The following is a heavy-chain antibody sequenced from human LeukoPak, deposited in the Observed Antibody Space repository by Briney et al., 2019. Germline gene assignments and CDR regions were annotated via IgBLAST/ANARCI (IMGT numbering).Heavy chain of an antibody. Sequence: GGSLRLSGTASGFTFGDYAVSWVRQAPGKGLEWVSAISGSGGSTYYADSVKGRFTISRDNSKNTLYLQMNSLRAEDTAVYYCAKDVRMIRAPDYFDYWGQGTLVTVFS. V-gene: IGHV3-23*01. CDR3: AKDVRMIRAPDYFDY. CDR1: GFTFGDYA. CDR2: ISGSGGST. D-gene: IGHD2/OR15-2a*01. J-gene: IGHJ4*02.